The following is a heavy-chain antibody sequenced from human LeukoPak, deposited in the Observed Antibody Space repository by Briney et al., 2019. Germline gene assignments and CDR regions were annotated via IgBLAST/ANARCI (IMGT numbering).Heavy chain of an antibody. Sequence: GRSLRLSCATSGINFSSHGMHWVRQAPGKGLEWVAVIWYDGINKYYGDSVKGRFTISRDNSKNTVYLQMNSLRAEDTAVYYCASRGGRYCSSTSCFDLDYWGQGTLVTVSS. D-gene: IGHD2-2*01. CDR3: ASRGGRYCSSTSCFDLDY. J-gene: IGHJ4*02. V-gene: IGHV3-33*01. CDR1: GINFSSHG. CDR2: IWYDGINK.